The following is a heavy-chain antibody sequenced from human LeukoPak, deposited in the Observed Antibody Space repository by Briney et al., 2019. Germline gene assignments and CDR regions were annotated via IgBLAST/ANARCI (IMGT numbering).Heavy chain of an antibody. CDR1: GFTFSSYG. CDR3: AKDFGPAAISVLNWFDP. Sequence: GGSLRLSCAASGFTFSSYGMHWVRQAPGKGLEWVAFIRYDGSNKYYADSVKGRFTISRDNSKNTLYLQMNSLRAEDTAVYYCAKDFGPAAISVLNWFDPWGQGTLVTVSS. CDR2: IRYDGSNK. J-gene: IGHJ5*02. V-gene: IGHV3-30*02. D-gene: IGHD2-2*01.